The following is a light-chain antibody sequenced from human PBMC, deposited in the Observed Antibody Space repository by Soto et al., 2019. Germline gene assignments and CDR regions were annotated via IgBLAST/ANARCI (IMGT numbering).Light chain of an antibody. Sequence: ELVLTQSPGTLSLSPGARATLSCRASQSVSYYLAWYQQKPGQAPRLLIYXASSRATGVPDRFSGSGSVTDFTLTISRLEPEDFAVYDCQHGQPYGDSPPLTFGGGTKVDIK. CDR3: QHGQPYGDSPPLT. CDR1: QSVSYY. J-gene: IGKJ4*01. CDR2: XAS. V-gene: IGKV3-20*01.